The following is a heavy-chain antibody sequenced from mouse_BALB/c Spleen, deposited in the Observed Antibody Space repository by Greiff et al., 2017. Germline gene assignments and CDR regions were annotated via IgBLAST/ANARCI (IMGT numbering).Heavy chain of an antibody. CDR1: GFTFSSFG. CDR3: ARSVVPYYFDY. D-gene: IGHD1-1*01. Sequence: EVMLVESGGGLVQPGGSRKLSCAASGFTFSSFGMHWVRQAPEKGLEWVAYISSGSSTIYYADTVKGRFTISRDNPKNTLFLQMTSLRSEDTAMYYCARSVVPYYFDYWGQGTTLTVSS. CDR2: ISSGSSTI. J-gene: IGHJ2*01. V-gene: IGHV5-17*02.